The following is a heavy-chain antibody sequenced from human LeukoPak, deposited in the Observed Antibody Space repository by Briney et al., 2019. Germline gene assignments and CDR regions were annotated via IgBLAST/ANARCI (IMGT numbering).Heavy chain of an antibody. V-gene: IGHV4-59*08. CDR3: ARGYSYYYDSSGYYYDY. D-gene: IGHD3-22*01. CDR1: GGSISSYY. Sequence: SETLSLTGTVSGGSISSYYWSWIRQPPGKGLEWIGYIYYSGSTNYNPSLKSRVTISVDTSKNQFSLKLSSVTAADTAVYYCARGYSYYYDSSGYYYDYWGQGTLVTVSS. J-gene: IGHJ4*02. CDR2: IYYSGST.